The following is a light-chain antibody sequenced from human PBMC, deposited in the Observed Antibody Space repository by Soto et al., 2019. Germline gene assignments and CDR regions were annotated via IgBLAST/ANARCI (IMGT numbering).Light chain of an antibody. J-gene: IGKJ2*01. CDR3: QQRNNWFT. CDR1: QSVRKY. Sequence: EIVLTQSPATLSLSPGERATLSCRASQSVRKYLAWYQQKPGQAPRLLIYDASNRATGIPDRFSGSGSGTDFTLTISSLEPEDFAVYFCQQRNNWFTFGQGTKLEIK. CDR2: DAS. V-gene: IGKV3-11*01.